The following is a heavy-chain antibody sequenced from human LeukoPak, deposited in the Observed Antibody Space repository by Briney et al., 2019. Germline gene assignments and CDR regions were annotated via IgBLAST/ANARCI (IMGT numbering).Heavy chain of an antibody. J-gene: IGHJ4*02. CDR1: GFTFSNYT. V-gene: IGHV3-21*04. CDR2: ISSGSSYI. D-gene: IGHD2-15*01. Sequence: GGSLRLSCAASGFTFSNYTMNWVRQAPGKGLEWVSSISSGSSYIYYADSLKGRFTISRDNAKNSLFLQMNSLRAEDAAVYYCAKAPVTSCRGAFCYPFDYWGQGTLVTVSS. CDR3: AKAPVTSCRGAFCYPFDY.